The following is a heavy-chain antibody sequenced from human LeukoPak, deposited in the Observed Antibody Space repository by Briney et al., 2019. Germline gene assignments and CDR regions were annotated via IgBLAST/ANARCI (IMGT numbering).Heavy chain of an antibody. CDR3: ARDSLARYINGLAFDI. CDR1: GFTFSSYW. J-gene: IGHJ3*02. V-gene: IGHV3-7*01. Sequence: GGSLRLSCAASGFTFSSYWMSWVRQAPGKGLEWVANIKQDGSEKYYVDSVKGRFTISRDNAKNSLYLQMNRLRAEDTAVYYCARDSLARYINGLAFDIWGQGTMVTVSS. D-gene: IGHD5-18*01. CDR2: IKQDGSEK.